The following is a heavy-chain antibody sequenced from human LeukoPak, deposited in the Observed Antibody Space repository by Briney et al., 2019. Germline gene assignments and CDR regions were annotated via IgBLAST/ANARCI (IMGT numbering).Heavy chain of an antibody. Sequence: GGSLRLSCAASGFTFSSYSMNWVRQAPGKGLEWVSYISSSSSTIYYADSVKGRFTISRDNAKNSLYLQMNSLRDEDTAVYYCARGDYYDSSGYDYFDYWGQGTLVTVSS. CDR2: ISSSSSTI. J-gene: IGHJ4*02. D-gene: IGHD3-22*01. CDR3: ARGDYYDSSGYDYFDY. V-gene: IGHV3-48*02. CDR1: GFTFSSYS.